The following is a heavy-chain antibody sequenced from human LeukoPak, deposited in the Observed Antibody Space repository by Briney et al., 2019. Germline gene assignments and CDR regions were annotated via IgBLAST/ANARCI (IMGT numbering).Heavy chain of an antibody. D-gene: IGHD1-14*01. CDR1: GYTFISYA. Sequence: ASVKVSCKASGYTFISYAMNWVRQAPGQGLEWMGWINTNTGNPTYAQGFTGRFVFSLDTSVSTAYLQISSLKAEDTAVYYCARETHPGLGTSNWFDPWGQGTLVTVSS. J-gene: IGHJ5*02. CDR3: ARETHPGLGTSNWFDP. V-gene: IGHV7-4-1*02. CDR2: INTNTGNP.